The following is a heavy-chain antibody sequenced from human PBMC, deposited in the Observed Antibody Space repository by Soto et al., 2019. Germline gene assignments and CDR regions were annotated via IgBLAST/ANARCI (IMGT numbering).Heavy chain of an antibody. V-gene: IGHV3-23*01. CDR3: ARDHYLRGYYYYYMDV. D-gene: IGHD3-10*01. CDR1: GFTFSSYA. Sequence: GGSLRLSCAASGFTFSSYAMSWVRQAPGKGLEWVSAISGSGGSTYYADSVKGRFTISRDNAKNTLYLQMNSLRAEDTAVYYCARDHYLRGYYYYYMDVWGKGTTVTVSS. CDR2: ISGSGGST. J-gene: IGHJ6*03.